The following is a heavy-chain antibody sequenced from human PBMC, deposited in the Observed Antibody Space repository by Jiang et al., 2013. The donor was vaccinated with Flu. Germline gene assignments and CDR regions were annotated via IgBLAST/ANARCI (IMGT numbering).Heavy chain of an antibody. CDR3: ARDSGDYYDSSGAFDI. J-gene: IGHJ3*02. V-gene: IGHV1-18*01. D-gene: IGHD3-22*01. CDR2: ISAYNGNT. CDR1: SYG. Sequence: SYGISWVRQAPGQGLEWMGWISAYNGNTNYAQKLQGRVTMTTDTSTSTAYMELRSLRSDDTAVYYCARDSGDYYDSSGAFDIWGQGTMVTVSS.